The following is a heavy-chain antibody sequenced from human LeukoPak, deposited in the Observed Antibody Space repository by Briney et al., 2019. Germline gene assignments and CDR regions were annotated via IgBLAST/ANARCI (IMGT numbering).Heavy chain of an antibody. V-gene: IGHV3-9*01. J-gene: IGHJ4*02. CDR2: INWNSARI. CDR1: GFTFDDYA. CDR3: VKDRASLPGATTGFDY. Sequence: PGGSLRLSCAASGFTFDDYAMHWVRQGPGKGLEWVSGINWNSARIVYADSVKGRFTISGDNAKNSLFLEMNSLRPEDGALYYCVKDRASLPGATTGFDYWGQGTLVTVSS. D-gene: IGHD1-26*01.